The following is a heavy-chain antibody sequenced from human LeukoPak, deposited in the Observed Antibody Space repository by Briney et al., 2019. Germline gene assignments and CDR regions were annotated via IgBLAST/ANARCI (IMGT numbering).Heavy chain of an antibody. V-gene: IGHV1-46*01. Sequence: ASVKVSCKASGYTFTSNYIHWVRQAPGQGLEWMGMIYPRDGSTSYAQKFQGRVTVTRDTSTSTVHMELSGLGSEDTAVYYCARDQEGFDYWGQGTLVTVSS. CDR2: IYPRDGST. CDR3: ARDQEGFDY. J-gene: IGHJ4*02. CDR1: GYTFTSNY.